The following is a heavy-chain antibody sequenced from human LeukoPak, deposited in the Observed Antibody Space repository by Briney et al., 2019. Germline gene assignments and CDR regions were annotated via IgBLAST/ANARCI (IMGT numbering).Heavy chain of an antibody. D-gene: IGHD1-26*01. J-gene: IGHJ4*02. V-gene: IGHV1-69*05. CDR2: IIPLFGTT. Sequence: GASVKVSCKASGGTFSSYAISWVRQAPGQGLEWMGRIIPLFGTTKYAQKFQGRVTITTDESTSTAYMELSSLRSEDTVVYYCAREVGALKIFDYWGQGTLVTVSS. CDR1: GGTFSSYA. CDR3: AREVGALKIFDY.